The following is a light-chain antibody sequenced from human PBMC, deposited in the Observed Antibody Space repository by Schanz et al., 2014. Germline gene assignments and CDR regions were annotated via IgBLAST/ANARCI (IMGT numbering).Light chain of an antibody. Sequence: EIVLTQSPGTLSLSPGERATLSCRASQSVSSSYLAWYQQKPGQAPRLLIYGASSRATGIPDRFSGSGSGTDFTLTSSRLEPEDFAVYYCQQYGMTFGQGTKVEVK. CDR2: GAS. V-gene: IGKV3-20*01. CDR3: QQYGMT. CDR1: QSVSSSY. J-gene: IGKJ1*01.